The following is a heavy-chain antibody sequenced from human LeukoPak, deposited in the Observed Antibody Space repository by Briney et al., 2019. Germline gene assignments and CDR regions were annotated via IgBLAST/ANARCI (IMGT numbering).Heavy chain of an antibody. V-gene: IGHV1-18*01. CDR3: ARDYSGHNPRD. CDR2: ISAYNGNT. D-gene: IGHD5-24*01. CDR1: GYTFTSYG. Sequence: GASVKVSCKASGYTFTSYGISWVRQAPGQGLEWMGWISAYNGNTNYAQKFQGRVTMTRDTSISTAYMELSRLRSDDTAVYYCARDYSGHNPRDWGQGTLVTVSS. J-gene: IGHJ4*02.